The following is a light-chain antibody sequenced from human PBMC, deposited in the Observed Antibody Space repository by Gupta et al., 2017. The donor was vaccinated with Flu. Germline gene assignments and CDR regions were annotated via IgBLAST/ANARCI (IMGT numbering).Light chain of an antibody. J-gene: IGKJ2*01. CDR3: QKGNNWPPTYT. Sequence: RLLIDEASNRATGIPARFSGSGSGTAFPLTISSLEPEDFAVYYCQKGNNWPPTYTFGQGTKLEIQ. V-gene: IGKV3-11*01. CDR2: EAS.